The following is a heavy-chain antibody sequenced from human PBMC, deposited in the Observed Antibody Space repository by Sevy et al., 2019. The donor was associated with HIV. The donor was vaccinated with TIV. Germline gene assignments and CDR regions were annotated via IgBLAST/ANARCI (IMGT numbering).Heavy chain of an antibody. Sequence: GGSLRLSCAASGFTFSSYAMSWVRQAPGKGLEWVSAISGSGGGTYYADSVKGRFTISRDNSKNTLYLQMNSLRAEDTALYYCAKDGWHITTSHFDYWGQGTLVTVSS. V-gene: IGHV3-23*01. CDR2: ISGSGGGT. J-gene: IGHJ4*02. CDR3: AKDGWHITTSHFDY. CDR1: GFTFSSYA. D-gene: IGHD1-20*01.